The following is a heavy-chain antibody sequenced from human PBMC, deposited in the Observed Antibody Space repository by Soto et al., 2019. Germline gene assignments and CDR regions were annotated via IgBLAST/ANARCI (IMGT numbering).Heavy chain of an antibody. Sequence: EEQLVESGGGLVSPGGPRSLSCAASGFTFSDYYLSWVRQAPGKGLEWVANINQDGSAKSYVDSVRGRFTISRDNGKNSLSLQMESLRADDTAVYYCARWNGGFDPWGQGTLVTVSS. CDR3: ARWNGGFDP. D-gene: IGHD1-1*01. CDR1: GFTFSDYY. CDR2: INQDGSAK. V-gene: IGHV3-7*05. J-gene: IGHJ5*02.